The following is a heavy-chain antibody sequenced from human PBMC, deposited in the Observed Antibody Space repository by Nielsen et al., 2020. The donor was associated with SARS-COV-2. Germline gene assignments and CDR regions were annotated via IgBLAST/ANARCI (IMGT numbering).Heavy chain of an antibody. CDR2: ISAYNGNT. CDR1: GYTFINYG. V-gene: IGHV1-18*01. J-gene: IGHJ3*02. CDR3: ATGEATDDAFDI. D-gene: IGHD7-27*01. Sequence: ASVKVSCKASGYTFINYGLSWVRQAPGQGLEWVGWISAYNGNTNYAQKLQGRVTMTTDTSTSTAYMELRSLRSDDTAVYYCATGEATDDAFDIWGQGTMVTVSS.